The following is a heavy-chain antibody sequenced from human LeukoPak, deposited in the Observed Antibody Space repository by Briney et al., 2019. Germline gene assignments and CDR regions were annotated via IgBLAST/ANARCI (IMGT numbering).Heavy chain of an antibody. J-gene: IGHJ4*02. CDR3: ARHRGYASGYNYFDC. CDR1: GYSFTTYY. Sequence: GESLKISCKASGYSFTTYYIGWVRQMPGKGLEWMGIIYPSDSDRRYSPSFQGQVTISVDKSISTAYLQWGSLKASDTAMYYCARHRGYASGYNYFDCWGQGTLVTVSS. CDR2: IYPSDSDR. D-gene: IGHD3-22*01. V-gene: IGHV5-51*01.